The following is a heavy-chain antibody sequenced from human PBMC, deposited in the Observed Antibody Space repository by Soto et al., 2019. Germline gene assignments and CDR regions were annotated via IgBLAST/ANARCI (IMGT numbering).Heavy chain of an antibody. V-gene: IGHV3-23*01. CDR1: GFIFSTYA. CDR2: ISGSDSST. CDR3: AKDADIVATIFPRKVDS. Sequence: EVELLESGGGLVQPGGSLRLSCAASGFIFSTYAMTWVRQAPGKGLEWVSAISGSDSSTYYADSVKGRFTISRDNSNNTLYLQMDSLRAEDTAVYFCAKDADIVATIFPRKVDSWGQGTLVTVSS. J-gene: IGHJ4*02. D-gene: IGHD5-12*01.